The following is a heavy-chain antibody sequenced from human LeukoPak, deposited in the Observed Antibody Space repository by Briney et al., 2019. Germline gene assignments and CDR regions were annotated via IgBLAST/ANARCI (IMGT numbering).Heavy chain of an antibody. D-gene: IGHD3-3*01. Sequence: GGSLRLSCAASGFTFSSYAMSWVRQAPGKGLEWVSAISGSGGSTYYADSVKGRFTISRDNSKNTLYLQMNSLRAEDTAVYYCAKVGDFWSGYYDFDYWGQGTLVTVSS. CDR2: ISGSGGST. CDR1: GFTFSSYA. V-gene: IGHV3-23*01. J-gene: IGHJ4*02. CDR3: AKVGDFWSGYYDFDY.